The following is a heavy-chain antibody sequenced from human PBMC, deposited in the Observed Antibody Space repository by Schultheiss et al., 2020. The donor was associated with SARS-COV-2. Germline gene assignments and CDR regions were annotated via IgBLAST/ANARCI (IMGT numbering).Heavy chain of an antibody. J-gene: IGHJ4*02. CDR3: AKDRRGFGNYYVGIDY. Sequence: GESLKISCKASGYTFTGYYMHWVRQAPGQGLEWMGWINPNSGGTNYAQKFQGWVTMTRDTSISTAYMELSSLRAEDTAVYYCAKDRRGFGNYYVGIDYWGQGTLVTVSS. V-gene: IGHV1-2*04. CDR1: GYTFTGYY. D-gene: IGHD1-26*01. CDR2: INPNSGGT.